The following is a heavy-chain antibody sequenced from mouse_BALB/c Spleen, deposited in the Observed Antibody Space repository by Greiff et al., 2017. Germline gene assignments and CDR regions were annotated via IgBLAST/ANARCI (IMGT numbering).Heavy chain of an antibody. Sequence: EVQLVESGPGLVKPSQSLSLTCTVTGYSITSDYAWNWIRQFPGNKLEWMGYISYSGSTSYNPSLKSRISITRDTSKNQFFLQLNSVTTEDTATYYCARGRVYSPYYFDYWGQGTTLTVSS. V-gene: IGHV3-2*02. CDR2: ISYSGST. CDR3: ARGRVYSPYYFDY. J-gene: IGHJ2*01. D-gene: IGHD2-1*01. CDR1: GYSITSDYA.